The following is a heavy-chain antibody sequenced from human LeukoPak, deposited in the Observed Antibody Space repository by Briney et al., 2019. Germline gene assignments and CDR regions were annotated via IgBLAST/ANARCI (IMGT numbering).Heavy chain of an antibody. CDR3: AKPPRGACSGGSCYSSHAFDI. Sequence: SGGSLRLSCAVSGFTFSSYAMSWVRQAPGKGLEWVSAISGSGSTYYADSVKGRFTISRDNSKNTLYLQMNSLRAEDTAVYYCAKPPRGACSGGSCYSSHAFDIWGQGTMVTVSS. J-gene: IGHJ3*02. CDR1: GFTFSSYA. CDR2: ISGSGST. V-gene: IGHV3-23*01. D-gene: IGHD2-15*01.